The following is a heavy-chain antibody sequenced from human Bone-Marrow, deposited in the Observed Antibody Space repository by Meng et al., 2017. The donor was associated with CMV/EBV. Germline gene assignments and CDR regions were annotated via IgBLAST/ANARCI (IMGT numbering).Heavy chain of an antibody. D-gene: IGHD3-3*01. J-gene: IGHJ4*02. Sequence: GESLKISCAASGFTFSSYAMSWVRQAPGKGLEWVSYISSSGSTIYYADSVKGRFTISRDNAKNSLYLQMNSLRAEDTAVYYCARTYYDFWSGYLHYFDYWGQGTLVTVSS. CDR2: ISSSGSTI. V-gene: IGHV3-48*04. CDR3: ARTYYDFWSGYLHYFDY. CDR1: GFTFSSYA.